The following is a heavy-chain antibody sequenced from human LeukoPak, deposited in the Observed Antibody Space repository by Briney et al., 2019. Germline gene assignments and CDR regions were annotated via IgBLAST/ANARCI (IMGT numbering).Heavy chain of an antibody. CDR1: GESFSGYY. D-gene: IGHD4-23*01. J-gene: IGHJ4*02. Sequence: KPSETLSLTCAVYGESFSGYYWSWIRQPAGKGLEWIGRIYTSGSTNYNPSLKSRVTISVDTSKNQFSLKLSSVTAADTAVYHCARGESNVVVTSFDYWGQGTLVTVSS. CDR2: IYTSGST. V-gene: IGHV4-59*10. CDR3: ARGESNVVVTSFDY.